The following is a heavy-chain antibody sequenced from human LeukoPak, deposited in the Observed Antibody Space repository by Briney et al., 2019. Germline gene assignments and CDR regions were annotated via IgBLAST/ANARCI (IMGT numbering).Heavy chain of an antibody. Sequence: ASVKVSCKASGYTFTGYYMHWVRQAPGQGLEWIGWINPNSGGTNYAQKFQGRVTMTRDTSISTAYMELSRLRSDDTAVYYCARTPLTTVVTPNFDYWGQGTLVTVSP. CDR2: INPNSGGT. CDR3: ARTPLTTVVTPNFDY. V-gene: IGHV1-2*02. J-gene: IGHJ4*02. CDR1: GYTFTGYY. D-gene: IGHD4-23*01.